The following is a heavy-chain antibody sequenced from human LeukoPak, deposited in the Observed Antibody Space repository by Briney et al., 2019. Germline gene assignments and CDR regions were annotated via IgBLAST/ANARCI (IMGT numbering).Heavy chain of an antibody. D-gene: IGHD3-10*01. Sequence: GGSLRLSCAASGFTFSSYAMSWVRQAPGKGLQWVSVIGGSGGSTYYADSVKGRFTISRDNSENTLHLQMNSLRAEDTAVYYCAKDSGSNTFDIWGQGTMVTVSS. V-gene: IGHV3-23*01. CDR2: IGGSGGST. CDR1: GFTFSSYA. CDR3: AKDSGSNTFDI. J-gene: IGHJ3*02.